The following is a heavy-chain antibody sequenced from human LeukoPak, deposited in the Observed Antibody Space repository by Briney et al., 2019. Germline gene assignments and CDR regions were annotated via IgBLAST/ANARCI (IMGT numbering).Heavy chain of an antibody. D-gene: IGHD5-18*01. J-gene: IGHJ4*02. Sequence: SETLSLTCTVSGGSIRSSSYFCGCIRQPPGKGLEWVGSIFYSGSTDYNPSLKSRVTMSVDTSENQFSLKLSSVTAEDTAVYYCARPIRPGYSYGYDYWGQGTVVTVSS. CDR1: GGSIRSSSYF. CDR3: ARPIRPGYSYGYDY. V-gene: IGHV4-39*01. CDR2: IFYSGST.